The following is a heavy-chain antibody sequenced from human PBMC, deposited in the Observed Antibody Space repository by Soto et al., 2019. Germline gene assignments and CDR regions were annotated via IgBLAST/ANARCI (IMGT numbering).Heavy chain of an antibody. CDR3: AAGTTAKGLDWKIIAVAGTPLFLSFDY. J-gene: IGHJ4*02. V-gene: IGHV2-5*02. D-gene: IGHD6-19*01. CDR2: IYWDDDK. CDR1: GFSLTTSGVG. Sequence: SGPTLVNPPQTLTLTCTFSGFSLTTSGVGVGWIRQPPGKALEWLALIYWDDDKRYSPSLKSRLTITKDTSKNQVVLTMTNMDPVDTATYYCAAGTTAKGLDWKIIAVAGTPLFLSFDYWGQGTLVTVSS.